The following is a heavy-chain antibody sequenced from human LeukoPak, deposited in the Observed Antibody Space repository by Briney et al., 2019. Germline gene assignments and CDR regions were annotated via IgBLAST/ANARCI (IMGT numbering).Heavy chain of an antibody. Sequence: ASVKVSCKASGYTFTSYGISWVRQAPGQGLEWMGWISAYTGNTNYAQKLQGRVTMTTDTSTSTAYMELRSLRSDDTAVYYCARDREDIVVVPAASNAFDIWGQGTMVTVSS. D-gene: IGHD2-2*01. J-gene: IGHJ3*02. CDR2: ISAYTGNT. CDR3: ARDREDIVVVPAASNAFDI. V-gene: IGHV1-18*01. CDR1: GYTFTSYG.